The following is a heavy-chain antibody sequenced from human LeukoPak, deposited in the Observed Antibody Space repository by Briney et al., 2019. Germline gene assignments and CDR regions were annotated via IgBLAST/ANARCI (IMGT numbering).Heavy chain of an antibody. CDR3: AKTYYFGRNYYDSSGYYFDY. CDR1: GFTFSSYA. CDR2: ISGSGGST. D-gene: IGHD3-22*01. V-gene: IGHV3-23*01. Sequence: GGSLRLSCAASGFTFSSYARSWVRQAPGKGLEWVSVISGSGGSTYYADSVKGRFTISRDNSKNTLYLQMNSLRAEDTAVYYCAKTYYFGRNYYDSSGYYFDYWGQGTLVTVSS. J-gene: IGHJ4*02.